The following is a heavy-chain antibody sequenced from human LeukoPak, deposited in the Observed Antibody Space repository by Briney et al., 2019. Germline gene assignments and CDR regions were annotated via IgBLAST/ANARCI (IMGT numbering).Heavy chain of an antibody. CDR3: ASLSGSSRFSYYYYYMDV. CDR1: GFTFSSYW. CDR2: IKQDGSEK. D-gene: IGHD1-26*01. V-gene: IGHV3-7*01. J-gene: IGHJ6*03. Sequence: PGGSQRLSCAASGFTFSSYWMSWIRQAPGKGLEWVANIKQDGSEKYYVDSVKGRFTISRDNAKNSLYLQMNSLRAEDTAVYYCASLSGSSRFSYYYYYMDVWGKGTTVTVSS.